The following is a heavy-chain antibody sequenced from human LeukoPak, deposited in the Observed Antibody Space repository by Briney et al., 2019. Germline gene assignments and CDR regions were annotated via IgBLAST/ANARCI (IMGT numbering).Heavy chain of an antibody. CDR1: GGFISGHY. J-gene: IGHJ4*02. V-gene: IGHV4-59*11. CDR3: ARGGVLKSVDY. Sequence: SETLSLTCTVSGGFISGHYWPWIRQPPGKGLERIGYIYDSGSTTYNPSLKSRVTILVDTSKNQFSLKLSSVTAADTAVYYGARGGVLKSVDYWGQGTLVAVSS. CDR2: IYDSGST. D-gene: IGHD3-16*01.